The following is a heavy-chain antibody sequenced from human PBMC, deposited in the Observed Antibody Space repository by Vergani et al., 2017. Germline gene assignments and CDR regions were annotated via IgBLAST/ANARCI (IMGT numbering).Heavy chain of an antibody. V-gene: IGHV1-2*02. J-gene: IGHJ6*02. D-gene: IGHD6-19*01. CDR2: INPNSGGT. Sequence: QVQLVQSGAEVKKPGASVKVSCKASGYTFTGYYMHWVRQAPGQGLEWMGWINPNSGGTNYAQKFQGRVTMTRDTSISTAYMELSSLRSEDTAVYYCASGPYSSGWYVNYYGMDVWGQGTTVTVSS. CDR3: ASGPYSSGWYVNYYGMDV. CDR1: GYTFTGYY.